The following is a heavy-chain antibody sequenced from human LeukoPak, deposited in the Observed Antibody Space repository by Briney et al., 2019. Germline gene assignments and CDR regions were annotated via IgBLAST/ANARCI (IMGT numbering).Heavy chain of an antibody. CDR2: IWYDGSNK. D-gene: IGHD5-12*01. J-gene: IGHJ4*02. V-gene: IGHV3-33*08. Sequence: PGGSLRLSCAASGFTFSSYAMSWVRQAPGKGLEWVAVIWYDGSNKYYADSVKGRFTISRDNSKNTLYLQMNSLRAEDTAVYYCARDRSLSILVATYFDYWGQGTLVTVSS. CDR3: ARDRSLSILVATYFDY. CDR1: GFTFSSYA.